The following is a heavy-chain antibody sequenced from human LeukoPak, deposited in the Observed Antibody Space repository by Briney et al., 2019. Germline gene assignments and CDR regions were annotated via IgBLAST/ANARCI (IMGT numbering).Heavy chain of an antibody. D-gene: IGHD6-19*01. CDR2: IYPGDSDT. CDR3: ARQRVAVAGLYLFDY. J-gene: IGHJ4*02. Sequence: GEFLKISCKGSGYSFTSYWIGWVRQMPGKGLEWMGIIYPGDSDTRYSPSFQGQVTISADKSISTAYLQWSSLKASDTAMYYCARQRVAVAGLYLFDYWGQGTLVTVSS. CDR1: GYSFTSYW. V-gene: IGHV5-51*01.